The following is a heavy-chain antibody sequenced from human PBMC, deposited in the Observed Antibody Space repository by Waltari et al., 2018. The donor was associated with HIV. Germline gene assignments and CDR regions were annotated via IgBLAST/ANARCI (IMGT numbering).Heavy chain of an antibody. J-gene: IGHJ4*02. Sequence: QVQLVESGGGVVQPGRSLRLSCAASGFTFSNFAMHWVRQAPGKGLEWVAVIWEDGDNKYYADSVKGRFTISRDNSKNTLYLQMNSLRVEDTAVYYCARGGYYYDISGYYHYWGQGTLVTVSS. CDR3: ARGGYYYDISGYYHY. D-gene: IGHD3-22*01. V-gene: IGHV3-33*01. CDR1: GFTFSNFA. CDR2: IWEDGDNK.